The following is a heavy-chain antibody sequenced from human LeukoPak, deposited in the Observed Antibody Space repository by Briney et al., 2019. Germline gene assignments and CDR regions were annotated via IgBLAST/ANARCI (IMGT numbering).Heavy chain of an antibody. Sequence: GGPLRLSCAASGFTFSNYWMSWVRQAPERGLEWVANINQDGSEKYYVDSVKGRFTISRDNGKNSLYLQMNSLRAEDTAVYYCAREGVNSPDDTFDVWGQGTMVTVSS. J-gene: IGHJ3*01. CDR3: AREGVNSPDDTFDV. V-gene: IGHV3-7*03. D-gene: IGHD3-3*01. CDR2: INQDGSEK. CDR1: GFTFSNYW.